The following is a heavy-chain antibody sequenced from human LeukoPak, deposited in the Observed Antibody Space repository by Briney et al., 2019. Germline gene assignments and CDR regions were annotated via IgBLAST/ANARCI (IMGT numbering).Heavy chain of an antibody. CDR2: IGASGANT. J-gene: IGHJ4*02. Sequence: GGSLRLSCAASGFTFNNYGMGWVRQTPGKGLKWVATIGASGANTYHADSVKGRFTISRDNSKSTLYLQMNSLRAEDTAVYHCAKKSGDHFHFDFWGQGTLVTVSS. V-gene: IGHV3-23*01. CDR3: AKKSGDHFHFDF. D-gene: IGHD2-21*01. CDR1: GFTFNNYG.